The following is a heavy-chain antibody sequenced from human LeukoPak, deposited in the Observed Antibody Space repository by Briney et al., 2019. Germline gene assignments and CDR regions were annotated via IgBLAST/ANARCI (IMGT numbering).Heavy chain of an antibody. J-gene: IGHJ3*02. CDR1: GFTFSDYY. CDR2: ISSSGSTI. D-gene: IGHD1-7*01. CDR3: ARAHPWNYVGNDAFDI. V-gene: IGHV3-11*01. Sequence: GGSLRLSCAASGFTFSDYYMSWIRQAPGKGLEWVSYISSSGSTIYYADSVKGRFTISGDNAKNSLYLQMNSLRAEDTAVYYCARAHPWNYVGNDAFDIWGQGTMVTVSS.